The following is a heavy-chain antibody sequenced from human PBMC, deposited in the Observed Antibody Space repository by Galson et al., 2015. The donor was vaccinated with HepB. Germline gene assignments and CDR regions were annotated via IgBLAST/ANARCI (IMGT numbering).Heavy chain of an antibody. CDR1: GFTFDDYG. Sequence: SLRLSCAASGFTFDDYGMSWVRQGPGKGLEWVSGINWNGANRDYADSVKGRFTISRDNAKNSVYLQMNSLRAEDTALYHCARGFDYYDRSGYQNAMDVWGQGTTVMVSS. V-gene: IGHV3-20*01. CDR2: INWNGANR. CDR3: ARGFDYYDRSGYQNAMDV. J-gene: IGHJ6*02. D-gene: IGHD3-22*01.